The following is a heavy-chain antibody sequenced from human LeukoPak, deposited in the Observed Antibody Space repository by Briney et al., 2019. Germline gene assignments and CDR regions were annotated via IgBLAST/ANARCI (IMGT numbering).Heavy chain of an antibody. CDR2: VYGSGST. D-gene: IGHD1-26*01. Sequence: SETLSLTCTVSGGSISGYYWSWIRRPAGKGLEWIGRVYGSGSTNYNPSLKSRLTVSLDTSKNQFSLRLSSVTAADTAIYYCARDKVGTSYFDFWGQGALVTVSS. V-gene: IGHV4-4*07. J-gene: IGHJ4*02. CDR3: ARDKVGTSYFDF. CDR1: GGSISGYY.